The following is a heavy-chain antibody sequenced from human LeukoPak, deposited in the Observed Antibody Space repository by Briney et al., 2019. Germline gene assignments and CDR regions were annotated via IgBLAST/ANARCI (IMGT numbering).Heavy chain of an antibody. CDR3: ARERMGTTMDQFDY. V-gene: IGHV3-48*03. Sequence: PGGSLRLSCAASGFTFSSYEMNWVRQAPGKGLEWVSCISSSSSTIYYADSVKGRFTISRDNAKNSLYLQMNSLRAEDTAVYYCARERMGTTMDQFDYWGQGTLVTVSS. CDR1: GFTFSSYE. D-gene: IGHD1-26*01. J-gene: IGHJ4*02. CDR2: ISSSSSTI.